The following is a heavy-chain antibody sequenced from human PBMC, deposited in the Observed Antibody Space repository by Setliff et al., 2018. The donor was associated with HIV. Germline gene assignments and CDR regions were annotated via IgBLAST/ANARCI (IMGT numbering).Heavy chain of an antibody. CDR1: GGSINSTSYY. Sequence: SETLSLTCTVSGGSINSTSYYWGWIRQPPGNGLEWIGSIYHTGSTYYKPSLKSRVTISVDTSKNQFSLRLTSVTVADTAVYFCVRVFYDATDYYAPLFDYWGQGTLVTVSS. V-gene: IGHV4-39*07. CDR2: IYHTGST. J-gene: IGHJ4*02. D-gene: IGHD3-22*01. CDR3: VRVFYDATDYYAPLFDY.